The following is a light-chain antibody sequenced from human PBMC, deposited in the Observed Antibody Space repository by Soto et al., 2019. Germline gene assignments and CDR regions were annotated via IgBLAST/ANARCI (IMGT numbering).Light chain of an antibody. CDR1: QSVSSNY. CDR3: QQYGSSPPWT. Sequence: EIVLTQSPGTLSLSPGERATLSCRASQSVSSNYLSWYQQKPGQAPRLLIYGASSWATGIPDRFSGSGSGTDFTLTISSLKPEDFAVYYCQQYGSSPPWTFGQGTKLEIK. V-gene: IGKV3-20*01. J-gene: IGKJ1*01. CDR2: GAS.